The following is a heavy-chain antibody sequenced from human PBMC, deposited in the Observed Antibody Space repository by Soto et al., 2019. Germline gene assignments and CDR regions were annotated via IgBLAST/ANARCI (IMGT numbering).Heavy chain of an antibody. V-gene: IGHV4-31*03. CDR1: GGSISSGGYY. J-gene: IGHJ5*02. Sequence: SETLSLTCTVSGGSISSGGYYWSWIRQHPGKGLEWIGYIYYSGSTYYNPSLKSRVNISVDTSKNQFSLKLSSVTAADTAVYYCAGGGRVRYNWFDHWGQGTLVTVSS. CDR3: AGGGRVRYNWFDH. D-gene: IGHD3-16*01. CDR2: IYYSGST.